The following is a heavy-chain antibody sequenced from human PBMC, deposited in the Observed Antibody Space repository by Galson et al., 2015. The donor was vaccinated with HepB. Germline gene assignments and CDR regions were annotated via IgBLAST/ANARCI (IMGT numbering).Heavy chain of an antibody. Sequence: SLRLSCAASGFTFSSFDMIWVRQAPGKGLEWVSIISAGGDRTYYADSVKGRFTVSRDNSKNTLYLQMNSLRAEDTAVYYCAKDGVRSSGWPLYEFWGQGTLVTASS. V-gene: IGHV3-23*01. CDR1: GFTFSSFD. D-gene: IGHD6-19*01. CDR2: ISAGGDRT. CDR3: AKDGVRSSGWPLYEF. J-gene: IGHJ4*02.